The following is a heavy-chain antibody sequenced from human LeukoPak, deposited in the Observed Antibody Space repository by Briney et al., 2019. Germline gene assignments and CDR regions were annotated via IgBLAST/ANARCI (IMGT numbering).Heavy chain of an antibody. J-gene: IGHJ3*02. CDR1: GFTFSSYE. V-gene: IGHV3-48*03. Sequence: GGSLRLSCAASGFTFSSYEMNWVRQGPGKGLDWVSYISSSGTTKYYADSVKGRFTLSRDNAKKSLSLQMNSLRAEDTAIYYCARSNRDAFDMWGQGTVVTVSS. CDR3: ARSNRDAFDM. CDR2: ISSSGTTK. D-gene: IGHD2/OR15-2a*01.